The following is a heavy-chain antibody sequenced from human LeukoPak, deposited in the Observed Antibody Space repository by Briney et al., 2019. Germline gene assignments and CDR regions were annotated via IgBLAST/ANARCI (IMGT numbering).Heavy chain of an antibody. CDR3: AKDAQRGFDYSNSLEH. J-gene: IGHJ5*02. D-gene: IGHD4-11*01. Sequence: GRSLRLSCATSGFTFSHYGMHWVRQAPGKGLEWVAVIWNDGSNKYYGDSVKGRFTISRDNSKNTLYLQMHSLTVEDTAVYYCAKDAQRGFDYSNSLEHWGQGTLVTVSS. CDR2: IWNDGSNK. V-gene: IGHV3-33*06. CDR1: GFTFSHYG.